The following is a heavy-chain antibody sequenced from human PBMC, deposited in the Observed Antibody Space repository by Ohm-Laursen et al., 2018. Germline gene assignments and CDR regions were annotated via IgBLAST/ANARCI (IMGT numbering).Heavy chain of an antibody. V-gene: IGHV3-33*08. D-gene: IGHD4-11*01. J-gene: IGHJ6*02. CDR2: IWYDGSNK. CDR1: GFTFSSYG. Sequence: SLRLSCTASGFTFSSYGMHWVRQAPGKGLEWVAVIWYDGSNKYYADSVKGRFTISRDNSKNTLYLQMNSLRAEDTAVYYCASPTVEHYYYGMDVWGQGITVTVSS. CDR3: ASPTVEHYYYGMDV.